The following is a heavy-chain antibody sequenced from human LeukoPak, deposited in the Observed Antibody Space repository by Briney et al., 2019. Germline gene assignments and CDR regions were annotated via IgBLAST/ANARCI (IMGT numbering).Heavy chain of an antibody. CDR1: GFTFSSYA. Sequence: PGGSLRLSCAASGFTFSSYAMSWVRQAPGKGLEWVSAISGSGGSTYYADSVKGRFTISRDNSKNTLYLQMNSLRAEDTAVYYCAKDSRTLYCGGDCYTTLKSNYYYYYYMDVWGKGTTVTVSS. CDR3: AKDSRTLYCGGDCYTTLKSNYYYYYYMDV. J-gene: IGHJ6*03. D-gene: IGHD2-21*02. CDR2: ISGSGGST. V-gene: IGHV3-23*01.